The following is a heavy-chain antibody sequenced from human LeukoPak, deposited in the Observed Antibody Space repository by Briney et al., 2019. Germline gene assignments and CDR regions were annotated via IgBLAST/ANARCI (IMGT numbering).Heavy chain of an antibody. D-gene: IGHD6-6*01. V-gene: IGHV3-23*01. CDR3: AKGAPSSSSIFDF. J-gene: IGHJ4*02. CDR1: GFTFGHNA. Sequence: PGGSLRLSCVASGFTFGHNAMAWVRQAPGKRLEWVSALSGSGGDTFYTDSVKGRFIISRDNSKNTLYLQLSSLRPDDTAVYYCAKGAPSSSSIFDFWGPGTLVTVSS. CDR2: LSGSGGDT.